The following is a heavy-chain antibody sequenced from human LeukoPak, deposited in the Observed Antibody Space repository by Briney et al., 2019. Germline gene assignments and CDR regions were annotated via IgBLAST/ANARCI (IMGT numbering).Heavy chain of an antibody. V-gene: IGHV1-69*13. CDR1: GGTFSSYA. Sequence: GASVKVSCKASGGTFSSYAISWVRQAPGQGLEWMGGIIPIFGTANYAQKFQGRVTITAYESTSTAYMELSSLRSEDTAVYYCARGDYGDHRHFDYWGQGTLVTVSS. CDR2: IIPIFGTA. CDR3: ARGDYGDHRHFDY. D-gene: IGHD4-17*01. J-gene: IGHJ4*02.